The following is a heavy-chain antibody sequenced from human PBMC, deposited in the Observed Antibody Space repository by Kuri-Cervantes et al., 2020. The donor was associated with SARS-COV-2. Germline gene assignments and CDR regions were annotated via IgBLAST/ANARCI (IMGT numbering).Heavy chain of an antibody. V-gene: IGHV3-15*01. CDR1: GFTFSSYS. CDR3: TTDLDLWSGYFYWDY. J-gene: IGHJ4*02. D-gene: IGHD3-3*01. CDR2: VKSKSHGGTT. Sequence: GESLKISCAASGFTFSSYSMNWVRQAPGKGLEWVGRVKSKSHGGTTDYAAPVRGRFTISRDDSKNTLYLQMNSLKTDDTAIYYCTTDLDLWSGYFYWDYWGQGTLVTVSS.